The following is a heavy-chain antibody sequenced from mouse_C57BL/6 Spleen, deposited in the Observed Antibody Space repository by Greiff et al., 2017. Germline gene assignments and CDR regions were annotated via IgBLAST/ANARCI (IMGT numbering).Heavy chain of an antibody. D-gene: IGHD2-4*01. CDR3: ARELIYYDYDVGNY. Sequence: VQLVESGPGLVQPSQSLSITCTVSGFSLTSYGVHWVRQSPGKGLEWLGVIWSGGSTDYNAAFISRLSISKDNSKSQVFFKMNSLQADDTAIYYCARELIYYDYDVGNYWGQGTSVTVSS. V-gene: IGHV2-2*01. CDR1: GFSLTSYG. CDR2: IWSGGST. J-gene: IGHJ4*01.